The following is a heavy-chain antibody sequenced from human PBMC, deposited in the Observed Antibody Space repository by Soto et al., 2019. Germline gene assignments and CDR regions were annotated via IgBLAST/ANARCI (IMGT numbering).Heavy chain of an antibody. D-gene: IGHD3-3*01. Sequence: EVQLVESGGGLVQPGGSLRLSCAASGFTFSSYWMHWVRQAPGKGLVWVSRINSDGSSTSYADSVKGRFTISRDNAKNTLYLQMNRLRAEDKAVYYCARAEKYYDFWSGYYTSSGWFDPWGQGTLVTVSS. CDR2: INSDGSST. CDR1: GFTFSSYW. CDR3: ARAEKYYDFWSGYYTSSGWFDP. J-gene: IGHJ5*02. V-gene: IGHV3-74*01.